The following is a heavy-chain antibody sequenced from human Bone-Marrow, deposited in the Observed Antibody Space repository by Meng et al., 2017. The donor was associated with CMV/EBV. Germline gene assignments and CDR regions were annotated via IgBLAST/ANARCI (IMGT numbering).Heavy chain of an antibody. Sequence: SGGSIKGKYWSGIRKAVGRGLEWSGRIYTSGRTIYNTSLKSRVTMSVVTSNNQLSLKLSSVPAAHPAVYYCARVLQPYSVHTWYFDLWGRGTLVTVSS. V-gene: IGHV4-4*07. D-gene: IGHD6-13*01. CDR1: GGSIKGKY. J-gene: IGHJ2*01. CDR3: ARVLQPYSVHTWYFDL. CDR2: IYTSGRT.